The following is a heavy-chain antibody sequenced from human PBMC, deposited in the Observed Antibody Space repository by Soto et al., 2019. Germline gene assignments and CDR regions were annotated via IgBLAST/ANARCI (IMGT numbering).Heavy chain of an antibody. Sequence: VGSLRLSCAASGFTFSNYWMHCVRQAPGKGLVWVAHIDIDGMSTTYADSVKGRFTVSGDNAKNTLYLQMNLLRAEDTAMYYCAKGGPIPMDVWGKGTSVTFSS. D-gene: IGHD2-21*01. CDR1: GFTFSNYW. CDR2: IDIDGMST. V-gene: IGHV3-74*01. CDR3: AKGGPIPMDV. J-gene: IGHJ6*03.